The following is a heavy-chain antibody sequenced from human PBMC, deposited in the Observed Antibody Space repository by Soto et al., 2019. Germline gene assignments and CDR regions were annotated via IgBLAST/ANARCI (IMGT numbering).Heavy chain of an antibody. V-gene: IGHV3-48*01. CDR1: GFTFSSYS. J-gene: IGHJ6*03. CDR3: ARIPFPYYMSV. CDR2: ISSSSSTI. Sequence: GGSLRLSCAASGFTFSSYSMNWVRQAPGKGLEWVSYISSSSSTIYYADSVKGRFTISRDNAKNSLYLQMNSLRAEDTAVYYCARIPFPYYMSVWGKETTVTVSS.